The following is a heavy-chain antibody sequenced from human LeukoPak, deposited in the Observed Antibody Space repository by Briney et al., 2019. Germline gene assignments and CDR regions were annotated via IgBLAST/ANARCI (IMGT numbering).Heavy chain of an antibody. CDR1: GFTFDEYT. CDR2: IGWDSDSK. V-gene: IGHV3-43*01. J-gene: IGHJ3*02. D-gene: IGHD6-19*01. CDR3: ASRRSGWPNDAFDI. Sequence: GGSLRLSCAASGFTFDEYTMHWVRQVPGKGLEWVSVIGWDSDSKYYLESVKGRFTISRDNTKNSLYLQMDSLRAEDTAVYYCASRRSGWPNDAFDIWGQGTMVTVTS.